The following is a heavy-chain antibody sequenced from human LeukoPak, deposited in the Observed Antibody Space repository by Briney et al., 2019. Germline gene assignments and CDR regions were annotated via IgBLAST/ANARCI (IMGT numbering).Heavy chain of an antibody. CDR3: TTALWFGEFRDAFDI. CDR1: GFTFSNAW. CDR2: IKSKTDGGTT. D-gene: IGHD3-10*01. J-gene: IGHJ3*02. V-gene: IGHV3-15*01. Sequence: PGGSLRLSCAASGFTFSNAWMSWVRQAPGKGLEWVGRIKSKTDGGTTDYAAPVKGRFTISRDDSKNTLYLQMNSLKTEDTAVYYCTTALWFGEFRDAFDIWGQGTMVTVSS.